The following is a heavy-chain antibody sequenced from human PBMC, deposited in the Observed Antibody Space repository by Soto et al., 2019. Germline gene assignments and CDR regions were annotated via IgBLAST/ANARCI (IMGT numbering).Heavy chain of an antibody. J-gene: IGHJ4*02. Sequence: PSETLSLTCTVSGGSVSSGSYYWSWIRQPPGKGLEWIGYIYYSGSTNYNPSLKTRLTISLDTSKNQFSLKLSSVTAADTAVYYCAKGYCSGGSCYGFDYWGQGTWSPSPQ. CDR2: IYYSGST. V-gene: IGHV4-61*01. D-gene: IGHD2-15*01. CDR3: AKGYCSGGSCYGFDY. CDR1: GGSVSSGSYY.